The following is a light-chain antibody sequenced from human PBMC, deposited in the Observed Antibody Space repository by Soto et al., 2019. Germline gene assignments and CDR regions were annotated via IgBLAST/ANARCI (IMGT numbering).Light chain of an antibody. V-gene: IGKV3-20*01. Sequence: DIVLTQSPGTLSLSPGERATLSCRASQTISTRYLAWYQQKPCQAPRLLIYAASTRATGIPDRFTGSGSGTDFTLTISRLGPEDFAVYYCQQYDSSWYTCCQGTKLEIK. CDR1: QTISTRY. CDR3: QQYDSSWYT. J-gene: IGKJ2*01. CDR2: AAS.